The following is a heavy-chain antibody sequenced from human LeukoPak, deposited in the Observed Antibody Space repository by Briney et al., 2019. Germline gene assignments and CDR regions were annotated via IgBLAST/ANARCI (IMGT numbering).Heavy chain of an antibody. D-gene: IGHD3-16*01. CDR3: ARALYDYVWGSY. J-gene: IGHJ4*02. V-gene: IGHV3-23*01. CDR1: GFTFSSYA. CDR2: LSGSGGST. Sequence: GGSLRLSCAASGFTFSSYAMSWVRQAPVKGLEWVSALSGSGGSTYYADSVKGRFTISRDNAKNSLYLQMNSLRAEDTSVYYCARALYDYVWGSYWGQGTLVTVSS.